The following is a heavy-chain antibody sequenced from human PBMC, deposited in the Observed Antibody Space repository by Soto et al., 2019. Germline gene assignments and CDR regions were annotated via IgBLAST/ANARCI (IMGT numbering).Heavy chain of an antibody. Sequence: QVQLVQSGAEVKKPGSSVKVSCKASGGTFSRYGISWVRQAPGQGLEWMGGIIPILGTANYAQKFQGRVTIXAXEXXSTAYMELSSLRSEDTAVYYCARGGEVSYYYGMDVWGQGTTVTVSS. D-gene: IGHD3-16*01. CDR2: IIPILGTA. V-gene: IGHV1-69*11. CDR3: ARGGEVSYYYGMDV. CDR1: GGTFSRYG. J-gene: IGHJ6*02.